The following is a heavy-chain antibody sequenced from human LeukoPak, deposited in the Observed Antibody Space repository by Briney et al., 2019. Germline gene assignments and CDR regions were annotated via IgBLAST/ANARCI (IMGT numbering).Heavy chain of an antibody. V-gene: IGHV4-59*01. CDR1: GGSISSYY. D-gene: IGHD5-18*01. Sequence: SETLSLTCTVSGGSISSYYWSWVRQPPGKGLEWIGYIYYSGSTNYNPSLKSRVTISVDTSKNQFSLKLSSVTAADTAVYYCARDRSGGYSYGTIPYYYMDVWGKGTTVTVSS. J-gene: IGHJ6*03. CDR2: IYYSGST. CDR3: ARDRSGGYSYGTIPYYYMDV.